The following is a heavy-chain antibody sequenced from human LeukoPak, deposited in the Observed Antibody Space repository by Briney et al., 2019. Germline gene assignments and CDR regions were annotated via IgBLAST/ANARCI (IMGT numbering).Heavy chain of an antibody. CDR1: GYTFTSYD. V-gene: IGHV1-8*01. Sequence: ASVKASCKASGYTFTSYDINWVRQATGQGLEWMGWMNPNSGNTGYAQKFQGRVTMTRNTSISTAYMELSSLRSEDTAVDYCARGGEYSSSSGDYFDYWGQGTLVTVSS. CDR3: ARGGEYSSSSGDYFDY. CDR2: MNPNSGNT. D-gene: IGHD6-6*01. J-gene: IGHJ4*02.